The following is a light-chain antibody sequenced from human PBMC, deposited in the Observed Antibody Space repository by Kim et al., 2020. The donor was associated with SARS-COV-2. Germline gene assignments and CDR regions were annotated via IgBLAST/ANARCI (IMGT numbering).Light chain of an antibody. J-gene: IGKJ4*01. CDR3: QQRSNWPLP. CDR1: QSVSSY. Sequence: CTGERATHSCRASQSVSSYLAWCQQRPGQDPGLCIYDASNRATGIPVRFSGSGSGTDFTLAISSLEPEDFAIYYCQQRSNWPLPFGGGTKVDIK. V-gene: IGKV3-11*01. CDR2: DAS.